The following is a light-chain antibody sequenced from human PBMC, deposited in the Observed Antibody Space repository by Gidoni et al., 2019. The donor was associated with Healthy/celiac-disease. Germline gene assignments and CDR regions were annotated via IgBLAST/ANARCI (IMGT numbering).Light chain of an antibody. CDR1: QDISNY. Sequence: DIQMTQSPSSLSASVGDRVTITCQASQDISNYLNWYQQKPGKAPKLLSYDASNLETGVPSRFSGSGSGTDFTFTISSLQPEDIATYYCQQYDNLPAFGGXTKVEIK. J-gene: IGKJ4*01. V-gene: IGKV1-33*01. CDR3: QQYDNLPA. CDR2: DAS.